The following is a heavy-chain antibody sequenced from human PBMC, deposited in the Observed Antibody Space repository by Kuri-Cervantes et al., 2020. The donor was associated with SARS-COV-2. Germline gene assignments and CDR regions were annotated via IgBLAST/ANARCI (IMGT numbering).Heavy chain of an antibody. V-gene: IGHV1-2*02. D-gene: IGHD6-19*01. CDR2: INPGIGDT. CDR1: GYTFTNYY. CDR3: ASPVLGIGWYPPNY. Sequence: ASVKVSCKASGYTFTNYYLHWLRQAPGQGLEWLGWINPGIGDTKYAQKVQGRVTMTRDTSISTAYMELSGMKSDDTAVYYCASPVLGIGWYPPNYWGQGTLVTVSS. J-gene: IGHJ4*02.